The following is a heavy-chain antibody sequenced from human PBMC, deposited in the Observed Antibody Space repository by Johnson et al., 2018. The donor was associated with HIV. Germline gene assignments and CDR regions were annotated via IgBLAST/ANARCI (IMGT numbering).Heavy chain of an antibody. D-gene: IGHD1-26*01. V-gene: IGHV3-11*04. Sequence: QVQLVESGGGLVKPGGSLRLSCAPSGFTFSDYYMSWMRQAPGQGLEWVSYISSSGSNIYKADSVKGRFTISRDNAKNSLFLQMNSLIAYDTAVYYCAREGVSGSYYDAFDLWGQGTMVTVSS. J-gene: IGHJ3*01. CDR2: ISSSGSNI. CDR3: AREGVSGSYYDAFDL. CDR1: GFTFSDYY.